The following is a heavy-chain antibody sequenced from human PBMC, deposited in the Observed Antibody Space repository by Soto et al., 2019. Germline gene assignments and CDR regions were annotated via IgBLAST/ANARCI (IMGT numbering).Heavy chain of an antibody. CDR1: GFTFSSYG. Sequence: QVQLVESGGGVVQPGRSLRLSCAASGFTFSSYGMHWVRQAPGKGLEWVAVIWYDGSNKYYADSVKGRFTISRDNSKNTQYMQMNSMRAEDTAVYYCAREQWPLLCDYWGQGTLVTVSS. CDR3: AREQWPLLCDY. J-gene: IGHJ4*02. CDR2: IWYDGSNK. V-gene: IGHV3-33*01. D-gene: IGHD6-19*01.